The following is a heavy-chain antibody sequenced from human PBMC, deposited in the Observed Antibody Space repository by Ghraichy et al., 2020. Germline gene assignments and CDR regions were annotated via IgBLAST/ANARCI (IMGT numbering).Heavy chain of an antibody. V-gene: IGHV3-20*04. Sequence: GGSLRLSCAASGFTFDDYGMSWVRQAPGKGLEWVSGINWNGGTTSYADSVKGRFTISRDNAKNSLFLQMNSLRAEDTALYYCAQSGGPGPEYYYGMDVWGQGTTVTVSS. CDR2: INWNGGTT. CDR3: AQSGGPGPEYYYGMDV. CDR1: GFTFDDYG. D-gene: IGHD2-15*01. J-gene: IGHJ6*02.